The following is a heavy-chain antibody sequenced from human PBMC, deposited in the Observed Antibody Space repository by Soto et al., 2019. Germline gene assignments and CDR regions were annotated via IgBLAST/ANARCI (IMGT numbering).Heavy chain of an antibody. CDR1: GFTFSSYE. Sequence: GGSLRLSCAASGFTFSSYEMNWVRQAPGKGLEWVSYISSSGSTIYYADSVKGRFTISRDNAKNSLYLQMNSLRAEDSAVYYCATGFSYDFWSGYFDYWGQGTLVTVSS. D-gene: IGHD3-3*01. V-gene: IGHV3-48*03. CDR2: ISSSGSTI. J-gene: IGHJ4*02. CDR3: ATGFSYDFWSGYFDY.